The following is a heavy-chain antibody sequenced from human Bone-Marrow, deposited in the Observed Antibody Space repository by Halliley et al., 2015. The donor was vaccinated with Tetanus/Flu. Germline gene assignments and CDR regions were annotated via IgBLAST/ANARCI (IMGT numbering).Heavy chain of an antibody. D-gene: IGHD5-18*01. Sequence: VQLVQSGAEVKKPGSSVKVSCRASGVTFNSYAITWVRQAPGQGLEWMGGILPFFGTATYAQKFQGRVTITADKSTGTAYMELSSLGSDDTAVFYCARVAPDTAMVFWGQGTLVTVSS. CDR3: ARVAPDTAMVF. CDR2: ILPFFGTA. V-gene: IGHV1-69*14. J-gene: IGHJ4*02. CDR1: GVTFNSYA.